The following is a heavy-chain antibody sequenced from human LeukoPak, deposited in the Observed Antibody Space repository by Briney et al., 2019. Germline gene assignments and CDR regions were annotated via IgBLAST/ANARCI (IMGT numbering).Heavy chain of an antibody. Sequence: GGSLRLSCAASGFSFSRYSMNWVRQAPGKGLEWVSSISSRTSCKYYGDSVKGRFTISRDNAKNSLYLQMNSLRAEDTAVYYCAKDPRSRPGTLDYWGQGALVTVSS. J-gene: IGHJ4*02. CDR3: AKDPRSRPGTLDY. CDR2: ISSRTSCK. CDR1: GFSFSRYS. V-gene: IGHV3-21*04.